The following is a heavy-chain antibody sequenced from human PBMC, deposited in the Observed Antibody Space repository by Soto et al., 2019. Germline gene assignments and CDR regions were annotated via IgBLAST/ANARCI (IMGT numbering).Heavy chain of an antibody. D-gene: IGHD3-16*01. J-gene: IGHJ6*02. CDR2: ISPYNDYT. CDR3: ARGGYYDNTWGKLSHYGLDV. Sequence: QVQLVQSAGEVKKPGASVKVSCKASGYTFIRYGITWVRQAPGQGLEWMGWISPYNDYTIYAQKLQGRVTMTTDTSTXTXYXDFRSLKSDDTAVYYCARGGYYDNTWGKLSHYGLDVWGQGTSVTVSS. V-gene: IGHV1-18*01. CDR1: GYTFIRYG.